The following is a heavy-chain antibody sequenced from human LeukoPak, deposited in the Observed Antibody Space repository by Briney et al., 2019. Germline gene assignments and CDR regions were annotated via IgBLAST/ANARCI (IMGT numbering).Heavy chain of an antibody. D-gene: IGHD2-2*01. Sequence: GESLKISCKGSGYSFTSYWIGWVRPMPGKGLEWMGIIYPGDSDTRYSPSFQGQVTISADKSISTAYLQWSSLKASDTAMYYCAREYCSSTSCQKAYRNWFDPWGQGTLVTVSS. J-gene: IGHJ5*02. CDR1: GYSFTSYW. CDR3: AREYCSSTSCQKAYRNWFDP. CDR2: IYPGDSDT. V-gene: IGHV5-51*01.